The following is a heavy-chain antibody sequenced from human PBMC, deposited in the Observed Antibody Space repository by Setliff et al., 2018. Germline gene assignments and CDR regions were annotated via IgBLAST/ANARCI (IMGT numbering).Heavy chain of an antibody. V-gene: IGHV3-7*03. CDR3: ARVWFGNMDV. J-gene: IGHJ6*03. D-gene: IGHD3-10*01. Sequence: PGGSLRLSCAASGFTFSSYRMHWVRQAPGKGLEWVANINQDGSEKYYVDSVKGRFTISRDNARDSLYLQMNSLRAEDTAVYYCARVWFGNMDVWGKGTTVTVSS. CDR2: INQDGSEK. CDR1: GFTFSSYR.